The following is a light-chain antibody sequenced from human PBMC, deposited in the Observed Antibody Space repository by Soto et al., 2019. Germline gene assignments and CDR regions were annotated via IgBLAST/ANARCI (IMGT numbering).Light chain of an antibody. Sequence: QSALTQPASVSGSPGQSITVSCTGTSSDIGGYIFVSWYQQHPDKAPKLMIYDINNRPSGVSKRFSGSKSGNTASLTISGLQAEDEADYYCVSYTARSSYVFGTGTKLTVL. CDR1: SSDIGGYIF. CDR3: VSYTARSSYV. J-gene: IGLJ1*01. V-gene: IGLV2-14*01. CDR2: DIN.